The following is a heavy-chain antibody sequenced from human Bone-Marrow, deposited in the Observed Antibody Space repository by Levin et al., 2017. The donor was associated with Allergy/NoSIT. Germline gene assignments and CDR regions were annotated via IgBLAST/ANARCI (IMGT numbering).Heavy chain of an antibody. D-gene: IGHD2-21*02. CDR1: GFRFDDYA. Sequence: PGGSLRLSCEASGFRFDDYAMHWVRQVPGRGLEWVSGISWNSDSIGYADSVEGRFTISRDNRRNFLYLQMNSLRAEDTAFYYCAKDTSSDCGGDCYSDFWGQGTLVTVSS. CDR2: ISWNSDSI. V-gene: IGHV3-9*01. CDR3: AKDTSSDCGGDCYSDF. J-gene: IGHJ4*02.